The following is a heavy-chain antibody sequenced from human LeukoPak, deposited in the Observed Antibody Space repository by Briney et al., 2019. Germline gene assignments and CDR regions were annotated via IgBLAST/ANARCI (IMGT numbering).Heavy chain of an antibody. J-gene: IGHJ4*02. CDR2: INSDGSST. V-gene: IGHV3-74*01. CDR1: GFTFSSYW. D-gene: IGHD1-7*01. Sequence: GGSLRLSCAASGFTFSSYWMHWVRQTPGKGLVWVSRINSDGSSTSYADSVKGRFTISRDNAKNSLYLQMNSLRAEDTAIYYCAREDDWNYEDYWGQGTLVTVSS. CDR3: AREDDWNYEDY.